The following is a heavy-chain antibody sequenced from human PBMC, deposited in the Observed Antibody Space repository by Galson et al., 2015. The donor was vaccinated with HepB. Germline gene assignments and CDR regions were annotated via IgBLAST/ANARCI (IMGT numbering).Heavy chain of an antibody. Sequence: SETLSLTCAVYGGSFSGYYWSWIRQPPGKGLEWIGEINHSGSTNYNPSLKSRVTISVDTSKNQFSLKLSSVTAADTAVYYCARGRRIRAQRYAFDIWGQGTMVTVSS. J-gene: IGHJ3*02. D-gene: IGHD1-1*01. CDR2: INHSGST. CDR1: GGSFSGYY. CDR3: ARGRRIRAQRYAFDI. V-gene: IGHV4-34*01.